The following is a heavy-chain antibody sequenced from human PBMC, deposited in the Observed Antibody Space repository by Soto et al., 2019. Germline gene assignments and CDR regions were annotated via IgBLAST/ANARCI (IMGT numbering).Heavy chain of an antibody. V-gene: IGHV1-3*01. J-gene: IGHJ6*02. Sequence: GASVKVSCKASGYTFTSYAMHWVRQAPGQRLEWMGWINAGNGNTKYSQKFQGRVTITRDTSASTAYMELSSLRSEDTAVYYCARESLHPVTIFGVVMRGMDVWGQGTTVTVSS. CDR2: INAGNGNT. CDR3: ARESLHPVTIFGVVMRGMDV. CDR1: GYTFTSYA. D-gene: IGHD3-3*01.